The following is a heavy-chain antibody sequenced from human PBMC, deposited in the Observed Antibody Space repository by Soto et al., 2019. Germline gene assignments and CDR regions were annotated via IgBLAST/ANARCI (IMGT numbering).Heavy chain of an antibody. CDR2: IKSKSDDETT. D-gene: IGHD3-22*01. Sequence: EVQLVESGGGLVKPGGSLRLSCTASGVTFSNVWMNWVRQAPGKGLEWVGRIKSKSDDETTDYAAPVKGRFNISREDSKNTLYLQMNSLKTEDTAVYYCTTGLTYYYDTSGPYCAGALDVWGQGITVPVSS. J-gene: IGHJ6*02. CDR3: TTGLTYYYDTSGPYCAGALDV. V-gene: IGHV3-15*01. CDR1: GVTFSNVW.